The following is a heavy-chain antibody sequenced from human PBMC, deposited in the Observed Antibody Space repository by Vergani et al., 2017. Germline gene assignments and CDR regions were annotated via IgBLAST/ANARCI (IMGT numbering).Heavy chain of an antibody. Sequence: QVQLQESGPGLVKPSDTLSLTCAVSGYSISSSNWWGWIRQPPGKGLEWIGYIYYSGSTNYNPSLKSRVTISVDTSKNQFSLKLSSVTAADTAVYYCARWSFGYSSGWAFDYWGQGTLVTVSS. D-gene: IGHD6-19*01. CDR1: GYSISSSNW. CDR2: IYYSGST. J-gene: IGHJ4*02. CDR3: ARWSFGYSSGWAFDY. V-gene: IGHV4-28*01.